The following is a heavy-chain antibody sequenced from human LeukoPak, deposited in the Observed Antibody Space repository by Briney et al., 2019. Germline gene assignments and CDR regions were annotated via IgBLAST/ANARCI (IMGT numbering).Heavy chain of an antibody. D-gene: IGHD6-19*01. J-gene: IGHJ4*02. CDR1: GGSISNYY. CDR3: ARAGATSSYSGSSGYFDY. Sequence: SETLSLTCTVSGGSISNYYWSWIRQPPGKGLEWIGSIYYNGGTNYNSSLKSRVTISADTSNKHFSLRLSSVTAADTAVYYCARAGATSSYSGSSGYFDYWGQGSLVTVSS. CDR2: IYYNGGT. V-gene: IGHV4-59*01.